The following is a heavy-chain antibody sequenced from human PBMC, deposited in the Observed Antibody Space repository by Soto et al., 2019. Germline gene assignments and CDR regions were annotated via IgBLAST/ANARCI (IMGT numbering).Heavy chain of an antibody. D-gene: IGHD1-26*01. CDR3: AREPEGGGYFDI. Sequence: QVQLVQSGAEVKTSGASVKVSCRASGYTFTRNPMHWVRQAPGQRLEWMGWINTANGNKKYAENFQGRVSISRDTSATPAYMELNSLRFEDTAVYYCAREPEGGGYFDIWGQGTRVTVSS. J-gene: IGHJ3*02. V-gene: IGHV1-3*04. CDR2: INTANGNK. CDR1: GYTFTRNP.